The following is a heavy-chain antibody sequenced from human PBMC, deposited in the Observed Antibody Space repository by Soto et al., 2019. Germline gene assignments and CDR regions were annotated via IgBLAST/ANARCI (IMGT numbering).Heavy chain of an antibody. CDR1: GGSVSGHY. Sequence: QVQLQESGPGLVKPSETLSLTCSVSGGSVSGHYWAWIRQSPGQGLEWLAHMFYSGSGGIKTNPSLKSRVSISVVTSNNHFSLNLKSVTAADTAVYYCARTVGAAYYFDFWGQGALGTVSS. J-gene: IGHJ4*02. CDR2: MFYSGSGGI. CDR3: ARTVGAAYYFDF. V-gene: IGHV4-59*02. D-gene: IGHD1-26*01.